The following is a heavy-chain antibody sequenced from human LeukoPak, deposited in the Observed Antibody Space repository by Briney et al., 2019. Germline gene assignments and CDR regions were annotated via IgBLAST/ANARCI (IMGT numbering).Heavy chain of an antibody. V-gene: IGHV6-1*01. Sequence: SQTLSLTCAISGDSVSSTSALWNWIRQSPSRGLEWLGRTYYRSKWYSDYALSVKSRITINPDSSKNQFSLQLSSMTPEDTAVYYCARARVAVAGLSAFDVWGQGTKVTVSS. D-gene: IGHD6-19*01. CDR3: ARARVAVAGLSAFDV. CDR2: TYYRSKWYS. J-gene: IGHJ3*01. CDR1: GDSVSSTSAL.